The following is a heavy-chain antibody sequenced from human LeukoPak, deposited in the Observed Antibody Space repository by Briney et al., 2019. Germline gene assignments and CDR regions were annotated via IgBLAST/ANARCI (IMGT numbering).Heavy chain of an antibody. CDR2: IYHSGST. Sequence: GSLRLSCAASGFTFSSHGMNWVRQPPGKGLEWIGSIYHSGSTYYNPSLKSRVTISVDTSKNQFSLKLSSVTAADTAVYYCARDQFSKWLIENWGQGTLVTVSS. V-gene: IGHV4-38-2*02. CDR1: GFTFSSHGM. J-gene: IGHJ4*02. D-gene: IGHD6-19*01. CDR3: ARDQFSKWLIEN.